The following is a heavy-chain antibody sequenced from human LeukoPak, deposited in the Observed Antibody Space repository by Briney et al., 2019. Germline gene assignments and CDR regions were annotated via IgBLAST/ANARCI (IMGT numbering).Heavy chain of an antibody. CDR1: GGSITSTNW. CDR3: TRENGAVSPFGY. J-gene: IGHJ4*02. CDR2: IHLSGRT. V-gene: IGHV4-4*02. D-gene: IGHD2-8*01. Sequence: PSETLSLTCGVSGGSITSTNWWTWVRQPPRQGLEWIGVIHLSGRTNYNPSLNSRVTLAVDTSRSHLSLTLTSVTAAATAVYYCTRENGAVSPFGYWGQGTLVTVPS.